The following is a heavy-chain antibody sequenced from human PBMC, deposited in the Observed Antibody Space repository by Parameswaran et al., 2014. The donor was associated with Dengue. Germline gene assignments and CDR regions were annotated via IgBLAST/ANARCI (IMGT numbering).Heavy chain of an antibody. Sequence: VRQMPGKGLEWVSVIYSGGSTYYADSVKGRFTISRDNSKNTLYLQMNSLRAEDTAVYYCARDLAKKVTTDYWGQGTLVTVSS. D-gene: IGHD2-21*02. CDR3: ARDLAKKVTTDY. J-gene: IGHJ4*02. V-gene: IGHV3-53*01. CDR2: IYSGGST.